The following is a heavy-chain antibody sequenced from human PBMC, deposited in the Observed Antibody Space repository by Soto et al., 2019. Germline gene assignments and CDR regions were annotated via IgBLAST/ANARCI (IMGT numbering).Heavy chain of an antibody. CDR3: ARATPYYYYGMDV. CDR2: IYYSGST. D-gene: IGHD2-15*01. J-gene: IGHJ6*02. Sequence: QVQLQESGPGLVKPSQTLSLTCTVSGGSISSVGDYWSWIRQHPGKGLEWIGYIYYSGSTYYNPSLKSRVTLSVDTSTIHFSLKLSSVTAADTAVYYWARATPYYYYGMDVWGQGTTVTVSS. CDR1: GGSISSVGDY. V-gene: IGHV4-31*03.